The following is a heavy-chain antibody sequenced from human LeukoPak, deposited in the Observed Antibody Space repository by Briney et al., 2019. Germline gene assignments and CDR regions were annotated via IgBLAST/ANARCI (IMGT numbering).Heavy chain of an antibody. CDR2: IRTDNGDT. Sequence: ASVPVSCMASGYRFNTYGISWVRPAPAQGLEWMGWIRTDNGDTNSAPNFEGRVAMTTDTSTSTAYMELRSLRSDDTAVYYCGRFWSGYLPDYWGQGTLVTVSS. CDR3: GRFWSGYLPDY. J-gene: IGHJ4*02. CDR1: GYRFNTYG. D-gene: IGHD3-3*01. V-gene: IGHV1-18*01.